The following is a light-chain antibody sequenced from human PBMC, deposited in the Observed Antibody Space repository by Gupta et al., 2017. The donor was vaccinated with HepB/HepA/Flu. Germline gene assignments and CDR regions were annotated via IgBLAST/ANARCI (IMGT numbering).Light chain of an antibody. CDR1: QSVNSN. V-gene: IGKV3-15*01. J-gene: IGKJ1*01. CDR3: QQYNDWPPWT. Sequence: ETVMPQSPATLSVSPGERSTLSCRASQSVNSNLAWYQQKPGQAPTLLIYDASTRATGIPDRFRGGGAGTEFTLTISSLQSEDFAIYYCQQYNDWPPWTFGQGTKVEIK. CDR2: DAS.